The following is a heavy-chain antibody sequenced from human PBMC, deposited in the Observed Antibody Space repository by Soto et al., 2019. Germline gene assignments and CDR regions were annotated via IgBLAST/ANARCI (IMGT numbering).Heavy chain of an antibody. V-gene: IGHV1-69*13. Sequence: SVKVSCKASGGTFSSYAISWVRQAPGQGLEWMGGIIPIFGTANYAQKIQGRVTITADESTSTAYMELSSLRSEDTAVYYCARDESPYSSSFHWFDPWGQGTLVTVSS. CDR2: IIPIFGTA. D-gene: IGHD6-13*01. J-gene: IGHJ5*02. CDR3: ARDESPYSSSFHWFDP. CDR1: GGTFSSYA.